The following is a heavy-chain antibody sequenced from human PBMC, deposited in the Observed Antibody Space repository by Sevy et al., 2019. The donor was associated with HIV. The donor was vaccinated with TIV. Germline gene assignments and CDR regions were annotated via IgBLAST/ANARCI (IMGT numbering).Heavy chain of an antibody. CDR2: ISYDGSNK. Sequence: GGSLRLSCAASGFTLSSYAMHWVRQAPGKGLEWVALISYDGSNKYYADSVKGRFTISRDNSKNTLYLQMNSLRAEDTAVYYCARDDHWAFDYWGQGALVTVSS. V-gene: IGHV3-30-3*01. D-gene: IGHD7-27*01. CDR1: GFTLSSYA. J-gene: IGHJ4*02. CDR3: ARDDHWAFDY.